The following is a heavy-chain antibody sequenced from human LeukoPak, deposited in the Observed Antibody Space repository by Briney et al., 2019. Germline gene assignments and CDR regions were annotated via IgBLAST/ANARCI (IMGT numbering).Heavy chain of an antibody. CDR2: IKQDGSEK. V-gene: IGHV3-7*01. CDR1: GFTFRSYW. Sequence: HPGGSLRLSCAASGFTFRSYWMTWVRQAPGKGLEWVANIKQDGSEKYYVGSVKGRFTISRDNGENSLYLQMNSLRAEDTALYYCARDRRGMSDFDYWGQGTLVTVSS. CDR3: ARDRRGMSDFDY. D-gene: IGHD6-13*01. J-gene: IGHJ4*02.